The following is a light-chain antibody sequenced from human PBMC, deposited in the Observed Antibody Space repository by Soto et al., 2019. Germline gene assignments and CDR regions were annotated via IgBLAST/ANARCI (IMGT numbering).Light chain of an antibody. CDR3: ATWDGSLSVVL. CDR1: SSNIGDNF. J-gene: IGLJ3*02. Sequence: QSVLTQPPSVSAAPGQRVTISCSGNSSNIGDNFVSWYQQPPETAPKLLIYDNHKRPSCIPDRFSGSKSGTSATLGITGLQTGDEADYYCATWDGSLSVVLFGGGTKLTVL. V-gene: IGLV1-51*01. CDR2: DNH.